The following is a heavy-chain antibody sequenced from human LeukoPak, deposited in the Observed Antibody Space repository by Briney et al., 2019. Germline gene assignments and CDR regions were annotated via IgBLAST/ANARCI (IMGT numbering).Heavy chain of an antibody. D-gene: IGHD2-15*01. Sequence: GESLKISCKGSGYSFSSYWIGWVRQMPGKGMGWMGIIYPADSHPRYSTSFQGQVTISADKSISTAYLQWSSLKASDTAIYYCARPAGYCSGGSCYPAYWGRGTLVTVSS. J-gene: IGHJ4*02. CDR1: GYSFSSYW. CDR2: IYPADSHP. CDR3: ARPAGYCSGGSCYPAY. V-gene: IGHV5-51*01.